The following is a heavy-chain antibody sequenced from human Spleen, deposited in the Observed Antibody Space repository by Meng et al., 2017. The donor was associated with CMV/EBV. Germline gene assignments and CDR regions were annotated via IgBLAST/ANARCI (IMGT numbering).Heavy chain of an antibody. CDR2: INTDATST. CDR3: AREPGQYDFWSGYFYHYFDY. D-gene: IGHD3-3*01. Sequence: GESLKISCAASGFTFRNQWMHWVRQAPGKGLVWVSRINTDATSTRYADSVKGRFTISRDNSKNTLYLQMNSLRAEDTAVYYCAREPGQYDFWSGYFYHYFDYWGQGTLVTVSS. V-gene: IGHV3-74*01. J-gene: IGHJ4*02. CDR1: GFTFRNQW.